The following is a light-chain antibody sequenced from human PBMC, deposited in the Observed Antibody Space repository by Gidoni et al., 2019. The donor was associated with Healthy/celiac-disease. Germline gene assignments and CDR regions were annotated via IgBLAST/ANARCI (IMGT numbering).Light chain of an antibody. V-gene: IGKV3-11*01. CDR3: QQRSNWPPMYT. CDR1: QSVSSY. J-gene: IGKJ2*01. Sequence: EIVLTQSPATLSWSPGERATLSCRASQSVSSYLAWYQQKPGQAPRLLIYDASNRATGIPARFSGSESGTDFTLTISSLEPEDFAVYYCQQRSNWPPMYTFGQGTKLEIK. CDR2: DAS.